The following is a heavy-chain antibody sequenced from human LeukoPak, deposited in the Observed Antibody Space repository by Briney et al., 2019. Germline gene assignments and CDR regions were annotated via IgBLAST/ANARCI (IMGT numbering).Heavy chain of an antibody. CDR3: ARNPVTGMNPKFDH. J-gene: IGHJ4*02. CDR1: DSSIRDYY. V-gene: IGHV4-4*07. Sequence: SETLSLPCTVSDSSIRDYYWSWIRQPAGKGLEWIGRIHTSGSTNYNPSLKSRVTMSVDTSKNQFSLRLSSVTAADTAVYYCARNPVTGMNPKFDHWGQGTLVTVSS. CDR2: IHTSGST. D-gene: IGHD6-19*01.